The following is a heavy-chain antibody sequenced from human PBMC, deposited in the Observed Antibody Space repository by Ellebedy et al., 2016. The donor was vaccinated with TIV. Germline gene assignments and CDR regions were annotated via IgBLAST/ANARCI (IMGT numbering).Heavy chain of an antibody. CDR3: ARDDSSADYDYYYGLDV. V-gene: IGHV3-48*02. CDR1: GFTFSRFR. CDR2: ISRSSSIM. D-gene: IGHD3-22*01. Sequence: GGSLRLXXAASGFTFSRFRMSWVRQAPGKGLEWVSYISRSSSIMHYADSVKGRFTISRDNAKSSLYLQMNSLRDEDTAMYYCARDDSSADYDYYYGLDVWGLGTTVIVSS. J-gene: IGHJ6*02.